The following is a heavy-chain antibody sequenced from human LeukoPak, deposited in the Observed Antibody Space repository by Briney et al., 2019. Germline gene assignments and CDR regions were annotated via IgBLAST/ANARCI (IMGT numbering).Heavy chain of an antibody. D-gene: IGHD3-16*01. J-gene: IGHJ6*02. V-gene: IGHV3-7*03. CDR2: INHNGNVN. Sequence: GGSLRLSCAASGFTFSSYWMNWARQAPGKGLEWVASINHNGNVNYYVDSVKGRFTISRDNAKNSLYLQMSNLGAEDTAVYFCARGVGLDVWGQGATVTVSS. CDR3: ARGVGLDV. CDR1: GFTFSSYW.